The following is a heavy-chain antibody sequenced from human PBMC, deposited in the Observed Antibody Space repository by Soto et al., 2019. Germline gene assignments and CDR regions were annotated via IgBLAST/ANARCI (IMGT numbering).Heavy chain of an antibody. CDR2: TYYRSKWYN. D-gene: IGHD6-13*01. J-gene: IGHJ4*02. CDR3: ARDCLAAAGTIYYFDY. V-gene: IGHV6-1*01. CDR1: GDSVSSNSAA. Sequence: SQTLSLTCAISGDSVSSNSAAWNWIRQSPSRGLEWLGRTYYRSKWYNDYAVSVKSRITINPDTSKNQFSLQLNSVTPEDTAVYYCARDCLAAAGTIYYFDYWGQGTLVTVSS.